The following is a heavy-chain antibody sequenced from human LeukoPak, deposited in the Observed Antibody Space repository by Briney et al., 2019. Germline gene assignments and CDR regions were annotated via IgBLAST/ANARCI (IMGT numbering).Heavy chain of an antibody. J-gene: IGHJ4*02. CDR1: GGSISTNTYY. V-gene: IGHV4-39*01. D-gene: IGHD1-26*01. CDR2: IYYSGST. Sequence: SETLSLTCTVSGGSISTNTYYWAWTRQPPGKGLEWIGNIYYSGSTYYNPSLESRVTISVDTSKNQFSLKLSSVTAADTAMYYCATMKWEILRYFDYWGQGTLVTVSS. CDR3: ATMKWEILRYFDY.